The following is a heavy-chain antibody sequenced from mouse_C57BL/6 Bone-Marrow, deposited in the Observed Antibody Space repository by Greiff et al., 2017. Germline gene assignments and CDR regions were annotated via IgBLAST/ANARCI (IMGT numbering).Heavy chain of an antibody. V-gene: IGHV1-42*01. CDR1: GYSFTGYY. CDR2: INPSTGGT. D-gene: IGHD4-1*01. J-gene: IGHJ4*01. Sequence: EVQLVESGPELVKPGASVKISCKASGYSFTGYYMNWVKQSPEKSLEWIGEINPSTGGTTYNQKFMAKATLTVDKSSSTAYMQLKSLTSEDSAVYYCSNDYYAMDYWGQGTSVTVSS. CDR3: SNDYYAMDY.